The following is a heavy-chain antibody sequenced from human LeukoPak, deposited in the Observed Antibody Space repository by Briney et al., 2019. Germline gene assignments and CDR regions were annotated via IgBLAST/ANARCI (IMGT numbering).Heavy chain of an antibody. V-gene: IGHV3-21*04. CDR3: AKDATGFSDFDY. CDR2: ISSSSNYM. Sequence: GGSLRLSCAASGFTFSVYSMNWVRQAPGKGLEWVSSISSSSNYMYYADSVKGRFTISRDNSKNTLYLQMNNLRADDTAVYYCAKDATGFSDFDYWGQGTLVTVSS. D-gene: IGHD3-9*01. CDR1: GFTFSVYS. J-gene: IGHJ4*02.